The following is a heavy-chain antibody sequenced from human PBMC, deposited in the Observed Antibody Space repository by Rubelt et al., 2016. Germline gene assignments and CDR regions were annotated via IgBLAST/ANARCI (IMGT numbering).Heavy chain of an antibody. CDR2: IYYTGST. CDR1: GGSISSGTDY. Sequence: QLQLQESGPGLVKPSETLSLPCTVSGGSISSGTDYWGWIRQPPGKGLEWIGSIYYTGSTYYNSSLKSRVTISLDMSKKYFSLKRTSVTAADTAVYYCTKEPGGSGFDPWGQGTLVTVSS. J-gene: IGHJ5*02. V-gene: IGHV4-39*07. CDR3: TKEPGGSGFDP. D-gene: IGHD3-10*01.